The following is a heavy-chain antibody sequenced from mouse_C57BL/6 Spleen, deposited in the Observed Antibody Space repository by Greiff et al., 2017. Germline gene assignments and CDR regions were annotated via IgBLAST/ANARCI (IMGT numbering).Heavy chain of an antibody. CDR3: TRSGYDYDWFAY. Sequence: VQLQQSGTVLARPGASVKMSCKTSGYTFTSYWMHWVKQRPGQGLEWIGAIYPGNSDTSYNQKFKGKAKLTAGTSASTAYMELSSLTNEDSAVYYCTRSGYDYDWFAYWGQGTLVTVSA. CDR2: IYPGNSDT. V-gene: IGHV1-5*01. J-gene: IGHJ3*01. CDR1: GYTFTSYW. D-gene: IGHD2-4*01.